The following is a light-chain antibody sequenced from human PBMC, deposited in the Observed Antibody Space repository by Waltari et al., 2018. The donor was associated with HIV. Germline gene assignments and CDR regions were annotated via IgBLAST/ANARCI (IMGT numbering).Light chain of an antibody. CDR1: NIGSKS. CDR2: DDS. V-gene: IGLV3-21*02. J-gene: IGLJ2*01. CDR3: QVWSNSGDHSGGV. Sequence: SYVLSQAPSVSVAPGQTASITCGGNNIGSKSVHWYQQQPGPAPVLVVYDDSDRPSGIPGRFSGSNSGNTATLTISRVEAGDEADYYCQVWSNSGDHSGGVFGGGTKLTVL.